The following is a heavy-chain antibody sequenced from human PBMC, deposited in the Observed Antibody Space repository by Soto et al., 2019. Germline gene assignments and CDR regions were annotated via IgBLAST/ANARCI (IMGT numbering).Heavy chain of an antibody. CDR3: GRCRREAGAVYTRDN. D-gene: IGHD6-13*01. V-gene: IGHV4-59*01. Sequence: PSETLSLTGTVSGGSISSNYWTWIRQPPGKGLEWIGYVYNSGSTNYNPSLKCRVTISEDTSKSQFSLKVNSMTAADTAVYYCGRCRREAGAVYTRDNWGQGIWVTVS. CDR1: GGSISSNY. J-gene: IGHJ1*01. CDR2: VYNSGST.